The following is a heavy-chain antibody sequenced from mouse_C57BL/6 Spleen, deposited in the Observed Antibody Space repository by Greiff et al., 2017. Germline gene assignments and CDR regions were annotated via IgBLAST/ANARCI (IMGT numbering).Heavy chain of an antibody. CDR1: GYAFSSSW. CDR2: IYPGDGDT. J-gene: IGHJ4*01. Sequence: QVQLQQSGPELVKPGASVKISCKASGYAFSSSWMNWVKQRPGKGLEWIGRIYPGDGDTNYNGKFKGKATLTADKSSSTAYMQLSSLTSEDSAVYFCARRGYGRSFMDYWGEGTAVTV. CDR3: ARRGYGRSFMDY. D-gene: IGHD1-1*01. V-gene: IGHV1-82*01.